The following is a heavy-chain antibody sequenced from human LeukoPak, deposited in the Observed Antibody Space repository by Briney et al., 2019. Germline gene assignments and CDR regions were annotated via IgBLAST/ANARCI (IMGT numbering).Heavy chain of an antibody. CDR3: AKALATLWFGETDY. V-gene: IGHV3-7*03. CDR2: IMEDGSVK. J-gene: IGHJ4*02. Sequence: PGGSLRLSCEAYGFTFKSHWMSWVRQAPGKGLEWVANIMEDGSVKNYVDSVKGRFTISRDNSKNTLYLQMNSLRAEDTAVYYCAKALATLWFGETDYWGQGTLVTVSS. D-gene: IGHD3-10*01. CDR1: GFTFKSHW.